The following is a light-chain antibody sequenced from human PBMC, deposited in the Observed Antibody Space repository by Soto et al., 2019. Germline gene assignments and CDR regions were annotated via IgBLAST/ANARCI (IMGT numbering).Light chain of an antibody. J-gene: IGKJ3*01. CDR3: QQSYTAVFT. Sequence: DIQMTQSPSSLSASVGDRVTITCRASQSIRSYLNWYQQKPGKAPNLLIYGASSLQSGVPSRFSGSGSETDFTLTIKNLQPEDFATYYCQQSYTAVFTFGPGTKVDIK. CDR2: GAS. CDR1: QSIRSY. V-gene: IGKV1-39*01.